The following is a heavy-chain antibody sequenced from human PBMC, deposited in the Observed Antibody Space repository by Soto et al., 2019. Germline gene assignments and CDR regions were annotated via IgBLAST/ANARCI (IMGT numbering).Heavy chain of an antibody. CDR3: AKDRHSGSRPYDYGMDV. CDR2: ISYDGSNK. V-gene: IGHV3-30*18. Sequence: QVQLVESWGGVVQPGRSLRLSCAASGFTFSRYGMHWVRQAPGKGLEWVAVISYDGSNKYYADSVKGRFTISRDNSKNTLYLQMNSLSAEDTAVYYCAKDRHSGSRPYDYGMDVWGQGTTVTVSS. J-gene: IGHJ6*02. D-gene: IGHD1-26*01. CDR1: GFTFSRYG.